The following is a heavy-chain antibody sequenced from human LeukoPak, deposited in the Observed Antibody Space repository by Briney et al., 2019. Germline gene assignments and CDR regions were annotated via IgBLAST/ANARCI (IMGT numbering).Heavy chain of an antibody. V-gene: IGHV3-7*01. CDR3: ARGVLEGDYGFDL. CDR1: GFSFSSYW. J-gene: IGHJ2*01. D-gene: IGHD4-17*01. CDR2: IKQDGSDK. Sequence: GGSLRLSCAACGFSFSSYWMSWLRQAPGMGLEWVANIKQDGSDKYYVVSVRGRFTIARDNAKNSLYLQMNSLRGENTAVYYCARGVLEGDYGFDLWGRGTLVTVSS.